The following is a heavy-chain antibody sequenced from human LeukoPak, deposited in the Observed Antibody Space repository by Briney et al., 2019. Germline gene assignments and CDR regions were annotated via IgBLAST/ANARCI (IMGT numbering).Heavy chain of an antibody. J-gene: IGHJ4*02. V-gene: IGHV3-15*01. CDR2: IKSKYDGETI. CDR3: TTDLFGAIAPY. CDR1: GFTFSNAW. Sequence: GGSLRLSCAASGFTFSNAWMTWVRQAPGKGLEWVGRIKSKYDGETIDYAAPVKGRFTISRDDSKNTLYLQMNSLKTEDTAVYYSTTDLFGAIAPYWGQGTLVTVSS. D-gene: IGHD3-16*02.